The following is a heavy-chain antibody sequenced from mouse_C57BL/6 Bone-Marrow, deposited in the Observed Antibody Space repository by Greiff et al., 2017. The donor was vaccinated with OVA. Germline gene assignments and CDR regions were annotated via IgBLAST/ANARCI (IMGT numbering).Heavy chain of an antibody. D-gene: IGHD1-1*01. CDR3: TSPYYYGSSYMAMDY. CDR1: GYTFTDYE. CDR2: IDPETGGT. Sequence: VQLVESGAELVRPGASVTLSCKASGYTFTDYEMHWVKQTPVHGLEWIGAIDPETGGTAYNQKFKGKAILTADKSSSTAYMELRSLTSEDSAVYYCTSPYYYGSSYMAMDYWGQGTSVTVSS. V-gene: IGHV1-15*01. J-gene: IGHJ4*01.